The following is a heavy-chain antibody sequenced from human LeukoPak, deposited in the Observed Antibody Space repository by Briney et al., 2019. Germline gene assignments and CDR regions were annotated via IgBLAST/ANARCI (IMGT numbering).Heavy chain of an antibody. V-gene: IGHV1-69*05. Sequence: SVKVSCKASGGTFSSYAINWVRQAPGQGLEWMGGIIPIFGTANYAQKFQGRVTMTRDTSTSTVYMELSSLRSEDTAVYYCARFSRDGYSNGYWGQGTLVTVSS. CDR3: ARFSRDGYSNGY. J-gene: IGHJ4*02. CDR2: IIPIFGTA. CDR1: GGTFSSYA. D-gene: IGHD5-24*01.